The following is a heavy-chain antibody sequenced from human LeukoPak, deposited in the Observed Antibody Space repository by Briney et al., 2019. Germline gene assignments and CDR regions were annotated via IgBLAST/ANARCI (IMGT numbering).Heavy chain of an antibody. D-gene: IGHD6-19*01. CDR3: ARTIPDYTRYSSGWYEGSYYFDY. CDR1: GGSISSGSYY. J-gene: IGHJ4*02. V-gene: IGHV4-61*02. Sequence: SQTLSLTCTVSGGSISSGSYYWSWIRQPAGKGLEWIGRIYTSGSTNYNPSLKSRVTISVDTSKNQFSLKLSSVTAADTAVYYCARTIPDYTRYSSGWYEGSYYFDYWGQGTLVTVSS. CDR2: IYTSGST.